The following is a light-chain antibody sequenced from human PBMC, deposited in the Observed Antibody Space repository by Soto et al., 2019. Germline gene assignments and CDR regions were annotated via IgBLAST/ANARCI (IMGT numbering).Light chain of an antibody. J-gene: IGLJ7*01. V-gene: IGLV2-23*02. Sequence: QSALTQPASVSASPGQSITISCTGTSSDIGTYRLVSWYLQLPGKAPQLLIYEVSKRPSGVSHRFSGSRSGNTASLTISGLQADDEADYYCSSYAGVKTSESVFGGGTKLTVL. CDR2: EVS. CDR3: SSYAGVKTSESV. CDR1: SSDIGTYRL.